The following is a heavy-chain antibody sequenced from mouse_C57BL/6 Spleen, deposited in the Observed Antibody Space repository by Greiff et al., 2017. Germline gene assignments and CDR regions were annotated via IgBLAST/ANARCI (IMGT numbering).Heavy chain of an antibody. J-gene: IGHJ4*01. CDR2: INPSTGGN. V-gene: IGHV1-42*01. CDR1: GYSFTGHY. D-gene: IGHD2-10*01. Sequence: DVKLQESGPELVKPGASVKISCKATGYSFTGHYMNWVKKSPEKSLEWIGEINPSTGGNTYNQKLKAKATLTVDKTSSTAYMQLKSRTSEDAAIYYCASRPYFIRSYAMDYWGQGTSVTVSS. CDR3: ASRPYFIRSYAMDY.